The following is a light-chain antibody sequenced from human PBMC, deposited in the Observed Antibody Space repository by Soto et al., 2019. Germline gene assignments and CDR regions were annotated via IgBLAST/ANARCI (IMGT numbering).Light chain of an antibody. J-gene: IGLJ1*01. CDR3: QVWDSSTAV. CDR2: RDS. V-gene: IGLV3-9*01. Sequence: SYELTQPLSVSVALGQTARITCGGNNIGSKNVHWYQQKPGQAPVLVIYRDSNRPSGIPERFSGSNSGNTATLTISRAQAGDEADYYCQVWDSSTAVFGTGTRSPS. CDR1: NIGSKN.